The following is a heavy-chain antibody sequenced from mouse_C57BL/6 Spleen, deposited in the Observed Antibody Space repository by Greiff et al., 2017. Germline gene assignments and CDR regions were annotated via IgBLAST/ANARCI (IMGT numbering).Heavy chain of an antibody. CDR1: GYTFTSYW. V-gene: IGHV1-55*01. CDR2: IYPGSGST. J-gene: IGHJ2*01. CDR3: ARDGGWSTRDY. D-gene: IGHD2-3*01. Sequence: QVQLKQPGAELVKPGASVKMSCKASGYTFTSYWITWVKQRPGQGLEWIGDIYPGSGSTNYNEKFKSKATLTVDTSSSPAYMQLSSLTSEDSAVYYCARDGGWSTRDYWGQGTTRTVSS.